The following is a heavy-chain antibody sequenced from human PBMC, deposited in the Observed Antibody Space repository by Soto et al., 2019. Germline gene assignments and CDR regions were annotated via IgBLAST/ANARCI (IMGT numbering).Heavy chain of an antibody. CDR2: IYYSGST. J-gene: IGHJ6*02. Sequence: SETLSLTCTVSGGSISSGGYYWSWIRQHPGKGLEWIGYIYYSGSTYYNPSLKSRVTISVDTSKNQFSLKLSSVTAADTAVYYCARGHCSSTSCYTGLMDVWGQGTTVTVS. D-gene: IGHD2-2*02. CDR3: ARGHCSSTSCYTGLMDV. V-gene: IGHV4-31*03. CDR1: GGSISSGGYY.